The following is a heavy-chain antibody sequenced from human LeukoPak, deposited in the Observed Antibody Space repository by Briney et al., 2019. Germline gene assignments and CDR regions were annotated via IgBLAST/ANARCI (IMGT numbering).Heavy chain of an antibody. J-gene: IGHJ4*02. V-gene: IGHV1-18*01. Sequence: ASVKVSCKASGYTFTSYGISWVRQAPGQGLEWMGWISAYNGNTNYAQKLQGRVTMTTDTSTSTAYMELRSLRSDDTAVYYCARPRSDFWSGYYLDYWGQGTLVTVSS. CDR3: ARPRSDFWSGYYLDY. D-gene: IGHD3-3*01. CDR2: ISAYNGNT. CDR1: GYTFTSYG.